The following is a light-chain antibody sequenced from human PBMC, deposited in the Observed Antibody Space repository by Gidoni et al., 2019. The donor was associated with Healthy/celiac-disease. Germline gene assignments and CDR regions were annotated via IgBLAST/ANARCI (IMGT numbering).Light chain of an antibody. V-gene: IGLV1-40*01. CDR3: QSYDSSLSGPYV. J-gene: IGLJ1*01. CDR2: GNS. Sequence: SVLTPPPSVSGAPGQRVTISCTGNRPNIGAGYDVHWYQQLPATAPKLLLYGNSNRPAGVPDRFSGSKSGTSASLAITGLQAEDEADYYCQSYDSSLSGPYVFGTGTKVTVL. CDR1: RPNIGAGYD.